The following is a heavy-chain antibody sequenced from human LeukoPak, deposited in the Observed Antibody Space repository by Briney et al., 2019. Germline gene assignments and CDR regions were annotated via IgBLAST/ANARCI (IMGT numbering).Heavy chain of an antibody. CDR2: INHGGGT. D-gene: IGHD2-2*01. J-gene: IGHJ3*02. CDR3: ARSEDIVVVPAVPLFDI. Sequence: SETLSLTCAVYGGSFSDYFWNWIRQPPGKGLEWIGEINHGGGTRYNPSLKSRATISVDTSKKQFSLNLTSVTAADTAVYYCARSEDIVVVPAVPLFDIWGQGTMVTVSS. CDR1: GGSFSDYF. V-gene: IGHV4-34*01.